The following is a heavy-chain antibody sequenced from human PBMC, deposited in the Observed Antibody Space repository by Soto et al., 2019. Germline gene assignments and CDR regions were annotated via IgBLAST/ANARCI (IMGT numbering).Heavy chain of an antibody. J-gene: IGHJ2*01. CDR1: GGSISSGGYS. Sequence: QLQLQESGSGLVKPSQTLSLTCAVSGGSISSGGYSWSWIRQPPGKGLEWIGYIYHSGSTYYNPSLKSRVPISVDRSKHQFSLKLSSVTAADTAVYYCARERIGPVPPRNDLWGRGNLVTVSS. V-gene: IGHV4-30-2*01. CDR3: ARERIGPVPPRNDL. CDR2: IYHSGST. D-gene: IGHD2-15*01.